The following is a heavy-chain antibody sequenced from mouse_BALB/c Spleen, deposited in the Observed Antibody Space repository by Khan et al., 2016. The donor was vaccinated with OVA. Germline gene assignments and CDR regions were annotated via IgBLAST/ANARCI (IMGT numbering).Heavy chain of an antibody. CDR2: IWGGGST. V-gene: IGHV2-6-5*01. Sequence: QVQLKESGPGLVAPSQSLSITCTVSGFSLTDYGVSWIRQPPGKGLEWLGLIWGGGSTYYNSVLKSRLSISKDNSKSQVFLKMNSLQTDDTAMYYCAKLLWSHYYAMDYWGQGTSVTGSS. J-gene: IGHJ4*01. CDR3: AKLLWSHYYAMDY. D-gene: IGHD1-1*02. CDR1: GFSLTDYG.